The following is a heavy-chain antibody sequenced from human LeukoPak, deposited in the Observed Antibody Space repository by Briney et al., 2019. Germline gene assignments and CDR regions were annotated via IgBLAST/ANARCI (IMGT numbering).Heavy chain of an antibody. V-gene: IGHV4-39*01. CDR1: GGSISSSSYY. Sequence: SETLSLTCTVSGGSISSSSYYWGWIRQPPGKGLEWIGRMYYSGTYSGSTYQDPSLKSRVTIFVDTSKNQFSLKLTSVTAADTAVYYCARHTAMGSPLHHWGQGTRVTVSS. CDR3: ARHTAMGSPLHH. D-gene: IGHD5-18*01. J-gene: IGHJ5*02. CDR2: MYYSGTYSGST.